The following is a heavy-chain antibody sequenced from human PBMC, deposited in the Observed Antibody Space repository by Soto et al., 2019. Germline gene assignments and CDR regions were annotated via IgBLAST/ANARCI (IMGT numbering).Heavy chain of an antibody. CDR1: GFTFSSYG. J-gene: IGHJ6*02. CDR2: ICWNSDRI. D-gene: IGHD2-21*02. CDR3: ARGRIVVETAIRFDV. V-gene: IGHV3-74*01. Sequence: GGSLRLSCAASGFTFSSYGMHWVRQAPGKGLELVSGICWNSDRIGYAGAVKGRFTISRDNAKNTLSLQMNSLRAEDTAVYSCARGRIVVETAIRFDVWGQGTTVTVSS.